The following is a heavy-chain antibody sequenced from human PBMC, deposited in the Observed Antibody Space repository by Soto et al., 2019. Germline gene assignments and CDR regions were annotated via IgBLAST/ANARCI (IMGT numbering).Heavy chain of an antibody. CDR2: MIPIFGTA. CDR1: VGTFSSYA. J-gene: IGHJ4*02. V-gene: IGHV1-69*12. Sequence: QVQLVQSGAEVKKPGSSVKVSCKASVGTFSSYAISWVRLAPGQGLEWMGGMIPIFGTANYAQKFQGRVTITADESTSTAYMELSSLRSEDTAVYYCARINSSGWYEAIDYWGQGTLVTVSS. D-gene: IGHD6-19*01. CDR3: ARINSSGWYEAIDY.